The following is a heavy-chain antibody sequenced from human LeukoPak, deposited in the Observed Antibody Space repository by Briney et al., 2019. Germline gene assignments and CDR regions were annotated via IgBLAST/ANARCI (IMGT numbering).Heavy chain of an antibody. V-gene: IGHV3-23*01. Sequence: PGGSLRLSCAASGFTFSSYAMSWVRQAPGKGLEWVSAISGSGGSTYYADSVKGRFTISRDNPKNTLYLQMNSLRAEDTAVYYCAKVAVVFCSSTSCYIDYWGQGTLVTVSS. CDR2: ISGSGGST. J-gene: IGHJ4*02. D-gene: IGHD2-2*02. CDR3: AKVAVVFCSSTSCYIDY. CDR1: GFTFSSYA.